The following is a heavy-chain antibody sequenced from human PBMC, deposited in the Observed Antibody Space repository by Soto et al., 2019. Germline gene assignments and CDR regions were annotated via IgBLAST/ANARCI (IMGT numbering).Heavy chain of an antibody. Sequence: GGSLRLSCAASGFTFSSYAMHWVRQAPGKGLEWVAVISYDGSNKYYADSVKGRFTISRDNSKNTLYLQMNSLRAEDTAVYYCATQRVDTAILPYYWGQGTMVTVYS. CDR3: ATQRVDTAILPYY. CDR2: ISYDGSNK. D-gene: IGHD5-18*01. J-gene: IGHJ4*02. CDR1: GFTFSSYA. V-gene: IGHV3-30-3*01.